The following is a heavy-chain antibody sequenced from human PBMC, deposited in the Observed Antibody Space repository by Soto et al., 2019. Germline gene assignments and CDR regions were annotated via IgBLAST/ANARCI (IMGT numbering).Heavy chain of an antibody. CDR3: AKEGPGGGRHFYYAMDV. V-gene: IGHV3-30*18. J-gene: IGHJ6*02. D-gene: IGHD1-26*01. CDR1: GFVFSDYG. Sequence: QMILVESGGGVVQPGRSLRLSCAASGFVFSDYGMHWVRQAPGKGLEWVALITNDGNNEYYRESVKGRFSISRGRSTNTVDLLMNSLRPEDTGVYYCAKEGPGGGRHFYYAMDVWGQGTTVTVSS. CDR2: ITNDGNNE.